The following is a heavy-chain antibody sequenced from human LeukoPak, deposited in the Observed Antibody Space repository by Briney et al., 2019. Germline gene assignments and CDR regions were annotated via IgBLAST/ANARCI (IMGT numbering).Heavy chain of an antibody. D-gene: IGHD5-18*01. J-gene: IGHJ4*02. CDR1: GGSFSGYS. V-gene: IGHV4-34*01. Sequence: ASETLSLTCAVYGGSFSGYSWSWIRQPPGKGLECIGEITHSGSANYNPSLKSRVTMSLDTSKNQFSLNLRSVTAADTAVYYCARDLRGYSPFDYWGQGTLVTVSS. CDR3: ARDLRGYSPFDY. CDR2: ITHSGSA.